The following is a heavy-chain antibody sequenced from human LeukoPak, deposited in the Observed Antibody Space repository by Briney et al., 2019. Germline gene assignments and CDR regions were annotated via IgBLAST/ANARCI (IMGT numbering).Heavy chain of an antibody. CDR2: IKSKTDGGTT. CDR3: TTADSSGWNPYYYYYMDV. D-gene: IGHD6-19*01. J-gene: IGHJ6*03. CDR1: GFTFSNAW. V-gene: IGHV3-15*01. Sequence: GGSLRLSCAASGFTFSNAWMSWVRQAPGKGLEWVGRIKSKTDGGTTDYAAPVKGRFTISRDDSKNTLYLQMNSLKTEDTAVYYCTTADSSGWNPYYYYYMDVWGKGTTVTLSS.